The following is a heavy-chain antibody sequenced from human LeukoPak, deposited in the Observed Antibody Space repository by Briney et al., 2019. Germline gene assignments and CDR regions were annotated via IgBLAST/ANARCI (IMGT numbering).Heavy chain of an antibody. CDR1: GYTFTSYG. V-gene: IGHV1-18*01. CDR2: ISAYNGNT. D-gene: IGHD3-22*01. CDR3: AREPITMIVVVITGHGQGAFDI. J-gene: IGHJ3*02. Sequence: GASVKVSCKASGYTFTSYGISWVRQAPGQGLEWMGWISAYNGNTNYAQKFQGRVTITADKSTSTAYMELSSLRSEDTAVYYCAREPITMIVVVITGHGQGAFDIWGQGTMVTVSS.